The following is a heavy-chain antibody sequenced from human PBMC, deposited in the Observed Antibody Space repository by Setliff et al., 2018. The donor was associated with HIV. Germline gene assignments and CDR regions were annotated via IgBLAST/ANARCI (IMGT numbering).Heavy chain of an antibody. V-gene: IGHV3-72*01. Sequence: PGGSLRLSCGASGFTFRDYLMIWVRQAPGKGLEWVGRTTNKADSYNTNYAASVKGRFTIARDDSKKSLYLQMNSLKIEDTAVYYCVRGLGSEFDYWGQGTLVTVSS. J-gene: IGHJ4*02. CDR1: GFTFRDYL. CDR3: VRGLGSEFDY. CDR2: TTNKADSYNT. D-gene: IGHD2-15*01.